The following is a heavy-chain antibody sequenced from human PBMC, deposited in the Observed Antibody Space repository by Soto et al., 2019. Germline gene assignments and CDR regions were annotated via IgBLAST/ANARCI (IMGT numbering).Heavy chain of an antibody. J-gene: IGHJ4*02. Sequence: QVQLVQSGAEVKKPGSSVKVSCKASGGTFSNYATNWVRQAPGQGLEWMGGIIPIFGSANYAQKFQGRVTITADESTNRADKDLNSRRCDEAAEYDCAKERRGDMGVHYWGQGTLVTVSS. CDR1: GGTFSNYA. V-gene: IGHV1-69*01. CDR2: IIPIFGSA. CDR3: AKERRGDMGVHY. D-gene: IGHD3-10*01.